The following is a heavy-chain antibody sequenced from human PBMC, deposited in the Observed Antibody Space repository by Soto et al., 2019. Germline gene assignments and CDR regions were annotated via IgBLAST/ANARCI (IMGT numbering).Heavy chain of an antibody. V-gene: IGHV3-21*01. CDR3: ARKNYYADSGFYDY. CDR1: GFSFSRHS. J-gene: IGHJ4*02. CDR2: ISPTSEYI. Sequence: PGGSLRLSCAASGFSFSRHSMNWVRQAPGKGLEWVSSISPTSEYIYHADSVKGRFTISRDNAKNSLYLQMDSLGADEMAVYYCARKNYYADSGFYDYWGQGALVTVSS. D-gene: IGHD3-22*01.